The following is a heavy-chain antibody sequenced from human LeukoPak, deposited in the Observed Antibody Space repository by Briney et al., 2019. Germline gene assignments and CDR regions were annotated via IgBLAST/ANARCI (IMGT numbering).Heavy chain of an antibody. V-gene: IGHV4-59*01. CDR1: GGSINTYY. CDR3: ARGLIYLTGWDY. CDR2: IYYSGST. Sequence: SETLSLTCTVSGGSINTYYWSWIRQPPGKGLEWIGYIYYSGSTNYNPSLKSRVTISVDTSKNQFSLKLSSVTAADTAVYYCARGLIYLTGWDYWGQGTLVTVSS. D-gene: IGHD3/OR15-3a*01. J-gene: IGHJ4*02.